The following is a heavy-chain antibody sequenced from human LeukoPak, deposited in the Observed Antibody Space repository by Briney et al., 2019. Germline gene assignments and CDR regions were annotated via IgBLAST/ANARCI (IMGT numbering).Heavy chain of an antibody. V-gene: IGHV3-23*01. CDR2: ISGSGGST. J-gene: IGHJ4*02. Sequence: GGSVRLSCAASGFTFSSYAMSWVRQAPGKGLEWVSSISGSGGSTYYTDSVKGRFTISRDNSKNTLHLRMNSLRAEDTAVYYCAKGVVPAAYRYYFDYWGQRTLVTVSS. CDR3: AKGVVPAAYRYYFDY. D-gene: IGHD2-2*01. CDR1: GFTFSSYA.